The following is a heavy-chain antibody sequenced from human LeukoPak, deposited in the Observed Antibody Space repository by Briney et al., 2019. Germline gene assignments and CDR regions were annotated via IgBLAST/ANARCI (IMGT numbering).Heavy chain of an antibody. CDR1: GFTFSSYA. Sequence: GRSLSLSCAASGFTFSSYAMHWVRQAPGKGLEWVAVISYDGSNKYYADSVKGRFTISRDNSKNTLYLQMNSLRAEDTAVYYCAREWNYYGSGSPQGYWGQGTLVAVSS. CDR3: AREWNYYGSGSPQGY. D-gene: IGHD3-10*01. V-gene: IGHV3-30-3*01. J-gene: IGHJ4*02. CDR2: ISYDGSNK.